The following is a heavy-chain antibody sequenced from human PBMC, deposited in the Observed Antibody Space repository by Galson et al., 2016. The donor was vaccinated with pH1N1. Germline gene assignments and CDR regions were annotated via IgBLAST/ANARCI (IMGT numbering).Heavy chain of an antibody. V-gene: IGHV5-51*03. CDR2: IFTVDSDT. CDR3: ARSPADPGYSYYYMDV. J-gene: IGHJ6*03. CDR1: GYSFTSYW. Sequence: QSGAEVKKPGESLKISCKCTGYSFTSYWIGWVRQXPGKVLEWXGIIFTVDSDTRYSPSXQRQVPISADKSISTAYLQWNSLRDSDTTMYYCARSPADPGYSYYYMDVWGKGTTVSVSS. D-gene: IGHD2-21*01.